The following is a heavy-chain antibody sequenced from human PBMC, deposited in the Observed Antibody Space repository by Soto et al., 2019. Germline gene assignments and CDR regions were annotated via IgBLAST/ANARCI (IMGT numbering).Heavy chain of an antibody. CDR1: GFTFSSYA. Sequence: QVQLVESGGGVVQPGRSLRLSCAASGFTFSSYAMHWVRQAPGKGLEWVAVISYDGSNKYYADSVKGRFTISRDNSKNTLYLQMNSLRAEDTAVYYCARDGDRSYWGKGTLVTVSS. CDR3: ARDGDRSY. CDR2: ISYDGSNK. V-gene: IGHV3-30-3*01. J-gene: IGHJ4*02.